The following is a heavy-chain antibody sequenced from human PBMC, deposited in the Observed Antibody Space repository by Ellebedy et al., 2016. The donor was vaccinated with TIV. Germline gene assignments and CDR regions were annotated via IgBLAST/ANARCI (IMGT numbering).Heavy chain of an antibody. CDR2: ISHSSMTI. V-gene: IGHV3-48*04. CDR3: ARDMGWGNERINDAFDI. CDR1: GFSFTSYS. D-gene: IGHD7-27*01. J-gene: IGHJ3*02. Sequence: GESLKISCAASGFSFTSYSMNWVRQAPGKGLEWISYISHSSMTIKYADSVKGRFTVSRDNSKNSLYLQMNNLRVEDTALYYCARDMGWGNERINDAFDIWGQGTTVTVSS.